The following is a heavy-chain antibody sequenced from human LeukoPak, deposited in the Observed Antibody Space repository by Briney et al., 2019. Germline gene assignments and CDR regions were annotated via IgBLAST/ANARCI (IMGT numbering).Heavy chain of an antibody. CDR3: ARVSLGKAELDY. D-gene: IGHD4-23*01. CDR2: IIPILGIA. J-gene: IGHJ4*02. CDR1: GGTFSSYA. V-gene: IGHV1-69*04. Sequence: SVKVSCKASGGTFSSYAISWVRQAPGQGLEWMGRIIPILGIANYAQKFQGRVTITADKSTSTAYMELSSLRSEDTDVYYCARVSLGKAELDYWGQGTWSPSPQ.